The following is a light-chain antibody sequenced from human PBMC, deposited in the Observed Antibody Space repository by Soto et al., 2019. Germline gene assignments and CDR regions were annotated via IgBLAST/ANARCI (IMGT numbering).Light chain of an antibody. Sequence: DIQMTQFPSSVSASVGDRVTITCRASQPLGAWLAWYQQKPGKAPKLLIYATSTLESGVPSRFSGSGSGTEFTLTISSLQPEDFATCYCQQADIFPLTFGGGTRVEIK. V-gene: IGKV1-12*01. J-gene: IGKJ4*01. CDR1: QPLGAW. CDR3: QQADIFPLT. CDR2: ATS.